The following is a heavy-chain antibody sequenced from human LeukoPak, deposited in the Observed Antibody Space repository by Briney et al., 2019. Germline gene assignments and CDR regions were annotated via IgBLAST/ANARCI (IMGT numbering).Heavy chain of an antibody. V-gene: IGHV3-21*01. CDR2: ISSSSSYI. D-gene: IGHD6-19*01. CDR1: GFTFSSYS. Sequence: GGSLRLSCAASGFTFSSYSMNWVRQGPGKGLEWVSSISSSSSYIYYADSVKGRFTISRDNAKNSLYLQMNSLRAEDTAVYYCARDIGVGYYFDYWGQGTLVTVSS. CDR3: ARDIGVGYYFDY. J-gene: IGHJ4*02.